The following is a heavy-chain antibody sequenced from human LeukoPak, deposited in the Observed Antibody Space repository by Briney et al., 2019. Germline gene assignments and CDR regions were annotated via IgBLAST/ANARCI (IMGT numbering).Heavy chain of an antibody. CDR2: INPNSGGT. D-gene: IGHD6-13*01. CDR3: AREGYSSSPFQH. J-gene: IGHJ1*01. V-gene: IGHV1-2*06. Sequence: EASVKVSCKASGYTFTGYYMHWVRQAPGQGLEWMGRINPNSGGTNYAQKFQGRVTMTRDTSISTAYMELSRLRSDDTAVYYCAREGYSSSPFQHWGQGTLVTVSS. CDR1: GYTFTGYY.